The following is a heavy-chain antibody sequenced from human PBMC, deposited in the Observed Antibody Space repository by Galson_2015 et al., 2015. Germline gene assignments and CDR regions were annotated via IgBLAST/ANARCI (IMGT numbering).Heavy chain of an antibody. V-gene: IGHV1-2*06. CDR1: GYTFTASY. CDR3: ASQQLVPY. Sequence: SVKVSCKASGYTFTASYMHWVRQAPGQGLEWMGRINPYSGDTDYAQKFQGRVTMTRDTSISTAYMELSRLNSDDTAVHYCASQQLVPYWGQGTLVTVSS. J-gene: IGHJ4*02. CDR2: INPYSGDT. D-gene: IGHD6-13*01.